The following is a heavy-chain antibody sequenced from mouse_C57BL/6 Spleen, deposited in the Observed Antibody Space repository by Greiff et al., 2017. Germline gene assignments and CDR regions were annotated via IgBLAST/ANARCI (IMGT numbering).Heavy chain of an antibody. V-gene: IGHV1-53*01. J-gene: IGHJ3*01. CDR3: ERRNWDWFAC. Sequence: QVHVKQSGPELVKPGASVKLSCKASGYTFTSYWMHWVKQRPGQGLEWIGNINPSNGGTNYNEKFKSKATLTVDKSSSTAYMQLSSLTSKDSAGYVCERRNWDWFACWGQGALVSVS. D-gene: IGHD4-1*01. CDR1: GYTFTSYW. CDR2: INPSNGGT.